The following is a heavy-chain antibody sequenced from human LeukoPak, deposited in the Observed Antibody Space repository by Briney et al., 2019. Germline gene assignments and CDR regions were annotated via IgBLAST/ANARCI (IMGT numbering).Heavy chain of an antibody. D-gene: IGHD3-16*01. CDR1: GGSISSYY. Sequence: SETLSLTCTVSGGSISSYYWGWIRQPPGKGLEWMASIYYTGTTPYNPSLKGRVTMSVDTSKDQFSLKLSFVTAADTALYYCARVDTQGVPSPWGQGILVTVSS. CDR2: IYYTGTT. V-gene: IGHV4-39*01. CDR3: ARVDTQGVPSP. J-gene: IGHJ5*02.